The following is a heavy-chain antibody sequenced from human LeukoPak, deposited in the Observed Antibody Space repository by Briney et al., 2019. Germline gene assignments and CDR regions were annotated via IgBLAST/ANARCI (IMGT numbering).Heavy chain of an antibody. Sequence: GGSLRLPCAASGFTFSSYEMNWVRQAPGKGLEWVSYISSSGSTIYYADSVKGRFTISRDNAKNSLYLQMNSLRAEDTAVYYCARTDYGSLRGAFLIWGQGTMVTVSS. D-gene: IGHD4/OR15-4a*01. J-gene: IGHJ3*02. V-gene: IGHV3-48*03. CDR2: ISSSGSTI. CDR3: ARTDYGSLRGAFLI. CDR1: GFTFSSYE.